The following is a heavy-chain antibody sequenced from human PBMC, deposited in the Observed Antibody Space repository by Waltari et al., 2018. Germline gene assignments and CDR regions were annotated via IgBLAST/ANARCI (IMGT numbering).Heavy chain of an antibody. J-gene: IGHJ4*02. CDR1: GGTFSSYA. CDR2: ISPIFGTE. Sequence: QVQLVQSGAEVKKPGSSVQVSCKASGGTFSSYAISWVRQAPGQGLEWMGGISPIFGTENYEQKVQGRVTITADESTSTAYMEMSSLRSEDTAVYYCARGGLEGGYSYGYFVYWGQGTLVTVSS. D-gene: IGHD5-18*01. V-gene: IGHV1-69*01. CDR3: ARGGLEGGYSYGYFVY.